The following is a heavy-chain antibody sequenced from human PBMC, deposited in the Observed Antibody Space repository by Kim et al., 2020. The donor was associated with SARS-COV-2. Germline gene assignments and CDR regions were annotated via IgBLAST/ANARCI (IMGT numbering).Heavy chain of an antibody. D-gene: IGHD3-9*01. CDR2: IDSDGRIT. CDR1: GFSFSNNW. V-gene: IGHV3-74*01. Sequence: GGSLRLSCAASGFSFSNNWMYWFRQAPGKGLVWVSRIDSDGRITNYADSVQGRYIISRDNGKNTLYLQMKSLRAEDTAVYYCAKVGYDWSIDYWGQGTLVTVSS. CDR3: AKVGYDWSIDY. J-gene: IGHJ4*02.